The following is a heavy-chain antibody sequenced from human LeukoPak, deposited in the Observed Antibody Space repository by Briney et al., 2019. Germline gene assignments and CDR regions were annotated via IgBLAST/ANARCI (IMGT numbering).Heavy chain of an antibody. CDR3: AREGYSSGWYGSLGY. CDR2: IYYSGST. CDR1: GGSISSYY. V-gene: IGHV4-59*01. Sequence: SETLSLTCTVSGGSISSYYWSWLRQPPGKGLEWIGYIYYSGSTNYNPSLKSRVTISVDTSKNQFSLKLSSETAADTAVYYCAREGYSSGWYGSLGYWGQGTLVTVSS. D-gene: IGHD6-19*01. J-gene: IGHJ4*02.